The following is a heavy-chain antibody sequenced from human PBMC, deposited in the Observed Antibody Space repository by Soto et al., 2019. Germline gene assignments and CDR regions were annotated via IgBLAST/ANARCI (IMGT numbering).Heavy chain of an antibody. CDR2: IYYSGST. CDR3: ARDNGYRYGYTLDH. D-gene: IGHD5-18*01. V-gene: IGHV4-59*01. J-gene: IGHJ4*02. Sequence: SQTLPLTCTVSAGSISSYYWSWIRQPPGKGLEWIGYIYYSGSTNYNPSLKSRVTISVDTSKNQFSLKLSSVTAADTAVYYCARDNGYRYGYTLDHWGQGTLVTVS. CDR1: AGSISSYY.